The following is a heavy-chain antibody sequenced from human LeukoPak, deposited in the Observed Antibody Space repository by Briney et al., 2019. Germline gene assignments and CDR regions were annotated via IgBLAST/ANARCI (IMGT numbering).Heavy chain of an antibody. D-gene: IGHD6-19*01. CDR1: GYSISSGYY. Sequence: SETLSLTCTVSGYSISSGYYWGWIRQPPGKGLEWIGSIYHGGSTYYNPSLKSRVTVSVDTSKNQFSLKLSSVTAADTAVYYCAKRGSSGWYFDYWGQGTLVTVSS. J-gene: IGHJ4*02. CDR2: IYHGGST. CDR3: AKRGSSGWYFDY. V-gene: IGHV4-38-2*02.